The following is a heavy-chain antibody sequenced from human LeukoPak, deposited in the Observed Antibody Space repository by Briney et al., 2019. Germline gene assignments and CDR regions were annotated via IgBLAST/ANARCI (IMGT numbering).Heavy chain of an antibody. CDR3: ARATTGEWELLEHDAFDI. D-gene: IGHD1-26*01. Sequence: GGSLRLSCAASGFTFSSYWMSWVRQAPGKGLEWVANIKQDESEKYYVDSVKGRFTISRDNAKNSLYLQMNSLRAEDTAVYYCARATTGEWELLEHDAFDIWGQGTMVTVSS. CDR2: IKQDESEK. V-gene: IGHV3-7*01. J-gene: IGHJ3*02. CDR1: GFTFSSYW.